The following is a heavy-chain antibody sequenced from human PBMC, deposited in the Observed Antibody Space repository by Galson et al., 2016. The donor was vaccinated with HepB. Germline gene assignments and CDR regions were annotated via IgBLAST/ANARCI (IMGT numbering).Heavy chain of an antibody. CDR3: AKGGWGFGELEDWYFEL. CDR1: VFSFSTSG. CDR2: ISYDGSNK. J-gene: IGHJ2*01. Sequence: SLRLSCATSVFSFSTSGMHWVRQAPGKGLEWMAVISYDGSNKYYTDSVKGRFTISRDNSNNTLYLQMNRLRTEDTAVYYCAKGGWGFGELEDWYFELWGRGTLVTVSS. V-gene: IGHV3-30*18. D-gene: IGHD3-10*01.